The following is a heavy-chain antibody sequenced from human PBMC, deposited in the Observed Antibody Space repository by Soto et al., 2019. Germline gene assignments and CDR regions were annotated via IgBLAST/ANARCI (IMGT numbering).Heavy chain of an antibody. D-gene: IGHD2-2*01. Sequence: EVQLLESGGGLVQPGGSLRLSCAASGFTFSSYAMSWVRQAPGKGLEWVSAISGSGGSTYYADSVKGRFTISRDNSKHRLYLPLNRLRAEDTAVYYCATPEVVVPAADYDGMDVWGEGPTVSVSS. CDR3: ATPEVVVPAADYDGMDV. CDR2: ISGSGGST. CDR1: GFTFSSYA. V-gene: IGHV3-23*01. J-gene: IGHJ6*04.